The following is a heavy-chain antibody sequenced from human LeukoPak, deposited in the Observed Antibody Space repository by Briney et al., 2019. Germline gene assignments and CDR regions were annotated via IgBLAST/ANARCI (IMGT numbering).Heavy chain of an antibody. Sequence: SVKVSCKASGGTFSSYAISWVRQAPGQGLEWMGGIIPIFGTANYAQKLQGRVTITRDTSASTAYMELSSLRSEDTAVYYCAVGIAAAGTTYYFDYWGQGTLVTVSS. CDR3: AVGIAAAGTTYYFDY. CDR1: GGTFSSYA. J-gene: IGHJ4*02. CDR2: IIPIFGTA. D-gene: IGHD6-13*01. V-gene: IGHV1-69*05.